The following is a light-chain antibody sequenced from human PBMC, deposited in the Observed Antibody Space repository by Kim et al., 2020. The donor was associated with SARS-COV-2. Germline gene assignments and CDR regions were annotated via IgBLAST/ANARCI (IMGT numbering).Light chain of an antibody. Sequence: DIQMTQSPSSLSASVGDRVTITCRASQSISSYLNWYQQKPGKAPKFVIYAASSLQSGVPSRFSGSGSGTDFTLTISSLQPEDFATYYCQQSYSTPGTFGGGTKVDIK. V-gene: IGKV1-39*01. CDR2: AAS. CDR1: QSISSY. J-gene: IGKJ4*01. CDR3: QQSYSTPGT.